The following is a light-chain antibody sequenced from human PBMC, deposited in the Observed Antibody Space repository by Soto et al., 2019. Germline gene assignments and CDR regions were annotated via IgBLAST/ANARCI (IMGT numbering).Light chain of an antibody. Sequence: QLVLTQPASVSGSPGQSITISCTGTSSDVGGYNYVSWYQQHPGTAPKLMIYEVSNRPSGVSDRFSGSRSGNTASLTISGLQAEDEYDYYCISYTSSSTWVFGGGTKLTVL. CDR1: SSDVGGYNY. CDR3: ISYTSSSTWV. CDR2: EVS. J-gene: IGLJ3*02. V-gene: IGLV2-14*01.